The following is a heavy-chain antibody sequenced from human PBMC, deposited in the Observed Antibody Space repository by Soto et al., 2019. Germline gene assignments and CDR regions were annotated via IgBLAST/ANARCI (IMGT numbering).Heavy chain of an antibody. D-gene: IGHD3-3*01. CDR2: INSDGSST. CDR1: GFTFSSYW. CDR3: ARVSDFWSGSNYYYYYMDV. Sequence: GGSLRLSCAASGFTFSSYWMHWVRQAPGKGLVWVSRINSDGSSTSYADPVKGRFTISRDNAKNTLYLQMNSLRAEDTAVYYCARVSDFWSGSNYYYYYMDVWGKGTTVTVSS. J-gene: IGHJ6*03. V-gene: IGHV3-74*01.